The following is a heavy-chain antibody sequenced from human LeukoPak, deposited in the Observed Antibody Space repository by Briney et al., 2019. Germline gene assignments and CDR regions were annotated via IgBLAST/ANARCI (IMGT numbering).Heavy chain of an antibody. CDR1: GFTFSSYS. CDR3: ARAFPYYYDSSGYYVPYDAFDI. V-gene: IGHV3-48*04. J-gene: IGHJ3*02. Sequence: GGSLRLSCAASGFTFSSYSMNWVRQAPGKGLEWVSYISSSSSTIYYADSVKGRFTISRDNAKNSLYLQMNSLRAEDTAVYYCARAFPYYYDSSGYYVPYDAFDIWGQGTMVTVSS. CDR2: ISSSSSTI. D-gene: IGHD3-22*01.